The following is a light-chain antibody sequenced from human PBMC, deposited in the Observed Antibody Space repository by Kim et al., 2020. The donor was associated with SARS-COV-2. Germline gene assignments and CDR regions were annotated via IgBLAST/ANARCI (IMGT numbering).Light chain of an antibody. CDR2: AAS. Sequence: DIQMTQSPSSLSASIGDRVTITCRTSQSIYTYLIWYQHKPGKAPQLLIYAASSLESGVPSRFSGSGSGTDFTLTITSLQPDDFATYYCQQNYSYPLTFGHGTRVDIK. CDR3: QQNYSYPLT. CDR1: QSIYTY. V-gene: IGKV1-39*01. J-gene: IGKJ1*01.